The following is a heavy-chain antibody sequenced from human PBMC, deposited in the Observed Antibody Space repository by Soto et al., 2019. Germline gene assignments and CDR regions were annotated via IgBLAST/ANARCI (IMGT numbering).Heavy chain of an antibody. CDR3: AHAYGGRSLY. V-gene: IGHV2-5*02. CDR2: IYWDDSK. Sequence: QITLKESGPTLVKPTQTLTLTCTFSGFSLPTDRVGVGWIRQPPGKALEWLAVIYWDDSKTYRPPLKSTLTITKDTPKTQLALTMTDMDPVDTATYYCAHAYGGRSLYWGQGTLVTVSS. J-gene: IGHJ4*02. D-gene: IGHD1-26*01. CDR1: GFSLPTDRVG.